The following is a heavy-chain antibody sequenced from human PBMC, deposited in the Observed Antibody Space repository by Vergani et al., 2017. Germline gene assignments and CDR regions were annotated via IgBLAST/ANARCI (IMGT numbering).Heavy chain of an antibody. J-gene: IGHJ5*02. CDR2: IYYSGST. D-gene: IGHD3-9*01. CDR1: GGSISSYY. CDR3: ARDSAIKYYDILTGYNWFDP. V-gene: IGHV4-59*01. Sequence: QVQLPESGPGLVKPSETLSLTCTVSGGSISSYYWSWIRQPPGKGLEWIGYIYYSGSTNYNPSLKSRVTISVDTSKNQFSLKLSSVTAADTAVYYCARDSAIKYYDILTGYNWFDPWGQGTLVTVSS.